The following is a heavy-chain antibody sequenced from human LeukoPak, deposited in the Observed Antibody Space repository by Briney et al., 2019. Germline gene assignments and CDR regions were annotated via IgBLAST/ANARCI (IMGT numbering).Heavy chain of an antibody. D-gene: IGHD4-17*01. CDR3: AREGYGDSGWFDP. Sequence: SQTLSLTCAVSGNSISSGGYSWSWIRQPPGKGLERIGYISHTGSSNYNPSLKSRVTISVDRSKNQFSLNLSSVTAADTAMYYCAREGYGDSGWFDPWGQGPLVTVSS. CDR1: GNSISSGGYS. V-gene: IGHV4-30-2*01. CDR2: ISHTGSS. J-gene: IGHJ5*02.